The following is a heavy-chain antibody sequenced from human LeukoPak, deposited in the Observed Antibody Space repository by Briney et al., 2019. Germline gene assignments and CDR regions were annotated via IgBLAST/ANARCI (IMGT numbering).Heavy chain of an antibody. Sequence: GGSLRLSCAASGFTFSSYAMSWVRQAPGKGLEWVSAISGSGGSTYYADSVKGRFTISRDNSKNTLYLQMNSLRAEDTAVYCCAKEVLRYFDWLNWFDPWGQGTLVTVSS. CDR1: GFTFSSYA. J-gene: IGHJ5*02. V-gene: IGHV3-23*01. CDR2: ISGSGGST. CDR3: AKEVLRYFDWLNWFDP. D-gene: IGHD3-9*01.